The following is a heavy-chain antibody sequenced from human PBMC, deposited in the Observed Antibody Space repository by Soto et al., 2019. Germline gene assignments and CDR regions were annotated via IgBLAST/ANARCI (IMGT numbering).Heavy chain of an antibody. CDR2: IYPGDSDT. D-gene: IGHD3-9*01. CDR1: GYSFTSYW. Sequence: GESLKISCKGAGYSFTSYWIGWVRQMPGKGLEWMGIIYPGDSDTRYSPSFQGQVTISADKSISTAYLQWSSLKASDTVLFFKQKTAYDILTGYYEYYFDYWGQGTLVTVSS. CDR3: QKTAYDILTGYYEYYFDY. V-gene: IGHV5-51*01. J-gene: IGHJ4*02.